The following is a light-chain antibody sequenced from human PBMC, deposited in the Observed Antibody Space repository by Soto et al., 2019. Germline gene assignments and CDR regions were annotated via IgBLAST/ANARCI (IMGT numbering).Light chain of an antibody. CDR1: SSDVGGYSY. J-gene: IGLJ1*01. CDR2: GVN. V-gene: IGLV2-8*01. CDR3: SSYAGSSNV. Sequence: QSVLTQPPSASGSPGQSVAISCTGTSSDVGGYSYVSWYQQHPGKAPKLMIYGVNKRPSGVPDRFSGSKSGNTASLTVSGLQAEDEADYYCSSYAGSSNVFGTGTKVTVL.